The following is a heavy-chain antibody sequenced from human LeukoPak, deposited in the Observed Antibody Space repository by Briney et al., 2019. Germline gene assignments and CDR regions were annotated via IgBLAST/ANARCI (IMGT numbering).Heavy chain of an antibody. J-gene: IGHJ5*02. CDR2: ISSRSLYI. CDR3: ARDSRHHRFLYWDWFDP. CDR1: GFTFSDYS. V-gene: IGHV3-21*01. Sequence: GGSLRLSCAASGFTFSDYSMNWVRQAPGEGLEWVSSISSRSLYIHYADSVKGRFTISRDNVKNSLYLQMNSLRAEDTAVYYCARDSRHHRFLYWDWFDPWGQGTLVTVSS. D-gene: IGHD1-26*01.